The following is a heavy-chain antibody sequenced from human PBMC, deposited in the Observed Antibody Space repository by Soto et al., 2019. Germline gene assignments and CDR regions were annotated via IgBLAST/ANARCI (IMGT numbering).Heavy chain of an antibody. V-gene: IGHV3-23*01. CDR1: GFTFRTYA. CDR2: ISGSGSFT. J-gene: IGHJ4*02. D-gene: IGHD3-10*01. CDR3: AKIPTGSGSLKFDY. Sequence: LRLSCAASGFTFRTYAMNWVRQAPGKGLEWISAISGSGSFTHYADSVRGRFTISRDNSQNQLYLQMNNLRGDDTAMYYCAKIPTGSGSLKFDYWGQGIQVTVSS.